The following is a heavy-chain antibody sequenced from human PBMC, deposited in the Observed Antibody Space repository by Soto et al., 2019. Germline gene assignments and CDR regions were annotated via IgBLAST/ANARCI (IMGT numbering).Heavy chain of an antibody. V-gene: IGHV1-2*02. CDR2: INPKSGGT. Sequence: ASVKVSCKFSGYTFTVYYMHWVRQAPGQGLEWMGWINPKSGGTMYPQKFQGRVTMTWDTSISTAYMALTRLRSDDTAVYYCARDLAKGGGSAGFDYRGQGTRFTTSS. CDR1: GYTFTVYY. CDR3: ARDLAKGGGSAGFDY. J-gene: IGHJ4*02. D-gene: IGHD2-15*01.